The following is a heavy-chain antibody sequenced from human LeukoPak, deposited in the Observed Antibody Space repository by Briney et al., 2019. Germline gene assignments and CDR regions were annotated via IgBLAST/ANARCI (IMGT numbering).Heavy chain of an antibody. CDR1: GGTFSSYA. D-gene: IGHD3-22*01. CDR3: ARDRISGYPVFDY. Sequence: ASVKVSCKASGGTFSSYAISWVRQAPGHGLEWMGGIITIFGTANYAQKFQGRVTITADESTSTAYMDLSSLRSEDTAVYYCARDRISGYPVFDYWGQGTLVTVSS. CDR2: IITIFGTA. J-gene: IGHJ4*02. V-gene: IGHV1-69*01.